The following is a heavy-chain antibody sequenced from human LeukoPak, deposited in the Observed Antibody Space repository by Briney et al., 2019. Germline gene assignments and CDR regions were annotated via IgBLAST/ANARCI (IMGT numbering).Heavy chain of an antibody. D-gene: IGHD3-22*01. CDR1: GFSFNNYA. CDR3: AKSSYYGSSGYYREYYFDY. CDR2: LSGSGGST. Sequence: GGSLRLSCVGSGFSFNNYAMSWVRQAPGKGLEWVSSLSGSGGSTQYADSVKGRFSISRDNSKNTLFLQMNSLRAEDTAVYYCAKSSYYGSSGYYREYYFDYWGQGMLVTVSS. V-gene: IGHV3-23*01. J-gene: IGHJ4*02.